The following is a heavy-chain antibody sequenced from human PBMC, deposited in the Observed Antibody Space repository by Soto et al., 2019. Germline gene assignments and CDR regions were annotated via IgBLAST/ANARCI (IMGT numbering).Heavy chain of an antibody. D-gene: IGHD1-26*01. CDR1: GFFLSDYG. CDR2: TSYDGSSE. J-gene: IGHJ4*02. V-gene: IGHV3-33*05. CDR3: ARGGGLNQLLSGSAH. Sequence: QVQLVESGGGVVQSGGSLTLSCTASGFFLSDYGMHWVRQAPRKGLEWVADTSYDGSSEHSSDSVKDRFSTSRDNSKNPVYLHMNRLRAEDKGLYYCARGGGLNQLLSGSAHWGQVALVTVSS.